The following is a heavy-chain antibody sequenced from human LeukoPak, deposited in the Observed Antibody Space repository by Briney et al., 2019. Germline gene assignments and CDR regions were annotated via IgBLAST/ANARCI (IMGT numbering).Heavy chain of an antibody. V-gene: IGHV4-34*01. Sequence: SETLSLTCAVYGGSFSGYYWSWIRQPPGKGLEWIGEINHSGSTNYNPSLKSRVTISVDTSKSQFSLKLSSVTAADTAVYYCARQAPITGTTSWSFDYWGQGTLVTVSS. CDR1: GGSFSGYY. J-gene: IGHJ4*02. CDR2: INHSGST. D-gene: IGHD1-20*01. CDR3: ARQAPITGTTSWSFDY.